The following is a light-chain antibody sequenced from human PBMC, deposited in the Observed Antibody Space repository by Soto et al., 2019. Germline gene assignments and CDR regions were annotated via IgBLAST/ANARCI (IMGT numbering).Light chain of an antibody. V-gene: IGKV3-11*01. CDR2: DAS. Sequence: EILLTQSPATLSLSPGERATLSCRASQSVSSYLAWYQQKPGQAPRLLIYDASNRATGIPARFSGSGSGTDFTLTISSLEPEDFAVYYCQQRSNWPPYTGGQGTKLEIK. J-gene: IGKJ2*01. CDR3: QQRSNWPPYT. CDR1: QSVSSY.